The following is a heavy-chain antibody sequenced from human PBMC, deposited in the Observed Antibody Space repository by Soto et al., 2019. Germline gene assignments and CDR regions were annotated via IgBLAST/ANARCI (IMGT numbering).Heavy chain of an antibody. V-gene: IGHV3-23*01. CDR2: ISGSGGST. Sequence: EVQLLESGGGLVQPGGSLRLSCAASGFTFSSYAMSWVRQAPGKGLEWVSAISGSGGSTYYADSVKGRFTISRDNSKNTLYLQMNSLRAEDTAVYYCARTLHYYDYIWGSYRPGAFDIWGQGPMVTVSS. CDR1: GFTFSSYA. J-gene: IGHJ3*02. D-gene: IGHD3-16*01. CDR3: ARTLHYYDYIWGSYRPGAFDI.